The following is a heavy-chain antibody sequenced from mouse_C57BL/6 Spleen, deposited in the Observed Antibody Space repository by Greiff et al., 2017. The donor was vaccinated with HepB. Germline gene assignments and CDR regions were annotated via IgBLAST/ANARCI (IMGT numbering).Heavy chain of an antibody. CDR3: ARDAGLYYYGSSYYYAMDY. CDR1: GYTFTDYY. D-gene: IGHD1-1*01. Sequence: QVQLKESGAELVRPGASVKLSCKASGYTFTDYYINWVKQRPGQGLEWIARIYPGSGNTYYNEKFKGKATLTAEKSSSTAYMQLSSLTSEDSAVYFCARDAGLYYYGSSYYYAMDYWGQGTSVTVSS. V-gene: IGHV1-76*01. CDR2: IYPGSGNT. J-gene: IGHJ4*01.